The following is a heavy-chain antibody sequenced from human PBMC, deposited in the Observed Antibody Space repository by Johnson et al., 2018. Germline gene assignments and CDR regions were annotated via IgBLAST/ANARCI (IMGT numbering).Heavy chain of an antibody. CDR2: ISYDGSNK. Sequence: QVQLVQSGGGVVQPGRSLRLSCAASGFTFSSYGMHWVRQAPGKGLVWVAVISYDGSNKYYADSVKGRFTISRDNSKTTLYLQMNSLRAEDTAVYYWAKDEGSRDSVVVPAAIQPDRGYGDYVHGAFDIWGQGTMVTVSS. CDR3: AKDEGSRDSVVVPAAIQPDRGYGDYVHGAFDI. CDR1: GFTFSSYG. D-gene: IGHD2-2*02. J-gene: IGHJ3*02. V-gene: IGHV3-30*18.